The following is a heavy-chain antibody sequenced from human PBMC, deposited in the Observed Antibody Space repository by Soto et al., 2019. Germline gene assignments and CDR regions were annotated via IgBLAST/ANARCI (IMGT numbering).Heavy chain of an antibody. CDR2: INAGNGNT. Sequence: ASVKVSCKASGYTFTSYAMHWVRQAPGQRLEWMGWINAGNGNTKYSQKFQGRVTITRDTSASTAYMELSSLRSEDTAVYYCAREVDWSGYFWFDPWGQGTLVTVS. J-gene: IGHJ5*02. V-gene: IGHV1-3*01. D-gene: IGHD3-3*01. CDR1: GYTFTSYA. CDR3: AREVDWSGYFWFDP.